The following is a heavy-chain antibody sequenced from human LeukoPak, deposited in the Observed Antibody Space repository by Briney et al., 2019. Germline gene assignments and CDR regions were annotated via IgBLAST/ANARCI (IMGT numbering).Heavy chain of an antibody. CDR1: GFTFSTYW. CDR2: VREDGSEK. J-gene: IGHJ4*02. CDR3: ARARYFDY. V-gene: IGHV3-7*01. Sequence: GGSLRLSCAASGFTFSTYWMSWVRQAPGKGLEWVANVREDGSEKNYVDSVKGRFTISRDNAKNSLYLQMNSLRAEDTAVYYCARARYFDYWGQGMLVTVSS.